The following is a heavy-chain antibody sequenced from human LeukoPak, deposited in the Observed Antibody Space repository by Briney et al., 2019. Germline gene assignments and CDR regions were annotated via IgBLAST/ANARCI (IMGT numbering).Heavy chain of an antibody. CDR3: ARDPYSGYDFFDY. J-gene: IGHJ4*02. CDR1: GGSISSSSYY. D-gene: IGHD5-12*01. CDR2: FYYTGST. V-gene: IGHV4-39*07. Sequence: SETLSLTCTVSGGSISSSSYYWGWIRQPPGKGLEWIGNFYYTGSTYYNPSLKSRVTISIDTSKSQFSLKLNSVTAADTAVYYCARDPYSGYDFFDYWGQGTLVTVSS.